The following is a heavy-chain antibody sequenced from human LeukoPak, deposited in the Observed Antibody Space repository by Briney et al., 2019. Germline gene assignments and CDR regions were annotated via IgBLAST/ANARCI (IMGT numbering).Heavy chain of an antibody. V-gene: IGHV3-74*01. Sequence: GGSLRLSCAASGFTSSAYWMHWVRQVPGKGLVWVSRINRDVSTTNYADSVKGRFTISRDNAKNTIYLQMNSLRAEDTAVYYCARYGRYRAFDIWGPGTVVTVSS. D-gene: IGHD1-26*01. CDR3: ARYGRYRAFDI. CDR1: GFTSSAYW. CDR2: INRDVSTT. J-gene: IGHJ3*02.